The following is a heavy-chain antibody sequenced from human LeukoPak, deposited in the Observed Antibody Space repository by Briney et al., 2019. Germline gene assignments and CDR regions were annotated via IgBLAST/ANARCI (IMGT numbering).Heavy chain of an antibody. J-gene: IGHJ4*02. CDR3: AKTRGGPTSPDDY. D-gene: IGHD2-15*01. CDR1: GLTFSSYA. CDR2: ISGSGGSI. V-gene: IGHV3-23*01. Sequence: GGSLRLSCAASGLTFSSYAMSWVRQAPGKGLEWVSTISGSGGSIWYADSVKGRFTISRDNSNNTLYQQMNSLRAEDTAVYYCAKTRGGPTSPDDYWGQGTLVTVSS.